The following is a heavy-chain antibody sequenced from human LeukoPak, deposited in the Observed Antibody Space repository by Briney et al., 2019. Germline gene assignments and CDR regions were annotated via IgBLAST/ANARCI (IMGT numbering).Heavy chain of an antibody. Sequence: ASVKVSCKASGYTFTGYYIHWARQAPGQGLEWMGRISPKSGGTNYAQKFQGRVTMTSDTSISTAYMELSRLRSDDTAVYYCARDGNTSPYYMDVWGKGTTVTVSS. CDR2: ISPKSGGT. D-gene: IGHD2-2*01. CDR1: GYTFTGYY. V-gene: IGHV1-2*06. CDR3: ARDGNTSPYYMDV. J-gene: IGHJ6*03.